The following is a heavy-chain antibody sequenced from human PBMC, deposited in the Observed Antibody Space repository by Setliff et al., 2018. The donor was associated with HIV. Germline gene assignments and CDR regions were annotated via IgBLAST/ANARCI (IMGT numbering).Heavy chain of an antibody. CDR1: GGSMSTYY. J-gene: IGHJ4*02. D-gene: IGHD2-15*01. Sequence: SETLSLTCTVSGGSMSTYYWSWIRQPPGKGLEWIGYIYTSGSTNYNPSLRSRVTISVDTSKNHFSLRLSSVTAADTAMYYCARVVDADSLDYWGQGTPVTVS. CDR2: IYTSGST. CDR3: ARVVDADSLDY. V-gene: IGHV4-4*08.